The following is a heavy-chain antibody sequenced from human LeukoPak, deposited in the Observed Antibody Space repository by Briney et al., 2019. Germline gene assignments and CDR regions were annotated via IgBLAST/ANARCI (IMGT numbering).Heavy chain of an antibody. CDR1: GFTFSGYS. D-gene: IGHD1-26*01. V-gene: IGHV3-21*06. Sequence: GGSLRLSCTASGFTFSGYSMHWVRQAPGKGLEWVSSISGSSSYIYYADSVKGRFTISRDNAKNSLYLQMNGLRAEDTAVYYCARESSGSYYFDYWGQGTLVTVSS. CDR2: ISGSSSYI. J-gene: IGHJ4*02. CDR3: ARESSGSYYFDY.